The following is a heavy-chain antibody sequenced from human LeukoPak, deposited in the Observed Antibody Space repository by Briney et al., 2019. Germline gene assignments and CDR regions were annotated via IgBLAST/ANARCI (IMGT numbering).Heavy chain of an antibody. CDR3: TRDTAGYCSGGSCS. CDR1: GFTFGDYA. V-gene: IGHV3-49*04. J-gene: IGHJ5*02. D-gene: IGHD2-15*01. CDR2: IRSQAYGGTT. Sequence: GGSLRLSCTASGFTFGDYAMSWVRQAPGKGLEWVGFIRSQAYGGTTEYAASVKGRFTISGDDSKGIAYLQMNSLKTEDTAVYYCTRDTAGYCSGGSCSLGQGTLVTVSS.